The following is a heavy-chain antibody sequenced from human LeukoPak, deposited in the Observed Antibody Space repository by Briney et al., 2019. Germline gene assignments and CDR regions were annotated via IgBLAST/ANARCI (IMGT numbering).Heavy chain of an antibody. V-gene: IGHV3-11*05. J-gene: IGHJ4*02. CDR2: IISTSSYT. Sequence: GGSLRLSCAASGFIFSDYYMSWIRQAPGKGLEWVPYIISTSSYTAYADSVKGRFTISRDNAKNSLYLQMNSLRAEDTAVYFCAKATNTATGTPTLAIDYWGQGTLVTVSS. CDR1: GFIFSDYY. D-gene: IGHD6-13*01. CDR3: AKATNTATGTPTLAIDY.